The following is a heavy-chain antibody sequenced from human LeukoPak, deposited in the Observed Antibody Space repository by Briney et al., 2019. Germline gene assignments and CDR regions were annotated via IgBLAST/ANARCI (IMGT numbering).Heavy chain of an antibody. CDR1: GYTFTSYG. D-gene: IGHD2-2*01. J-gene: IGHJ4*02. Sequence: ASVKVSCKASGYTFTSYGISWVRQAPGQGLEWMGWISAYNGNTNYAQKLQGRVTMTTDTSTSTAYMELRSLRSDDTAVYYCARARNPHPTIVVVPAADGFDYWGQGTLVTVSS. CDR3: ARARNPHPTIVVVPAADGFDY. V-gene: IGHV1-18*01. CDR2: ISAYNGNT.